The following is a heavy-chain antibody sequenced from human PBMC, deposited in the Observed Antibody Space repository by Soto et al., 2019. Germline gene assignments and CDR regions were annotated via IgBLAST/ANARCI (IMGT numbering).Heavy chain of an antibody. J-gene: IGHJ4*02. CDR2: ISAYNGNT. CDR3: ARHRYRVWELQPQTHDY. D-gene: IGHD1-26*01. V-gene: IGHV1-18*01. CDR1: GYTFTSYG. Sequence: GASVKVSCKASGYTFTSYGISWVRQAPGQGLEWMGWISAYNGNTNYAQKLQGRVTMTTDTSTSTAYMELRSLRSDDTAVYYCARHRYRVWELQPQTHDYWGQGTLVTVSS.